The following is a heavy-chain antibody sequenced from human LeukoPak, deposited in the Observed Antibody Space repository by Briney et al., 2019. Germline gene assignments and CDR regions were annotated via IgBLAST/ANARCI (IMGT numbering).Heavy chain of an antibody. CDR3: ARDRRTVVTSTDALDV. Sequence: GGSLPHACAASGFTFSSYSMDWVRQAPGKGLEWVSSISSSSSYLFYADSVKGQFTISRDNAKNSLYLQMNSLRVEDTAVYYCARDRRTVVTSTDALDVWGQGTMVTVSS. CDR2: ISSSSSYL. J-gene: IGHJ3*01. CDR1: GFTFSSYS. V-gene: IGHV3-21*01. D-gene: IGHD4-23*01.